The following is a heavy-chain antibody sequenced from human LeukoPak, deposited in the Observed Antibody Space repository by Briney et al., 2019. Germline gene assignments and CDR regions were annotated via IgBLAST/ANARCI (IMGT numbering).Heavy chain of an antibody. Sequence: PSETLSLTCAVYGGSFSGNYWSWIRQSPGKGLEWIGEINDSGSTNYNPSLKSRVTISVDTSKNQFSLKLSSVTAADTAVYYCASGRGYYYYYMDVWGKGTTVTISS. CDR2: INDSGST. CDR1: GGSFSGNY. D-gene: IGHD3-16*01. J-gene: IGHJ6*03. CDR3: ASGRGYYYYYMDV. V-gene: IGHV4-34*01.